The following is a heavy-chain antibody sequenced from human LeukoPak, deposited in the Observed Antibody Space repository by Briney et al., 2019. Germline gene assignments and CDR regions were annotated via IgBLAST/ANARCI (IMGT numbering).Heavy chain of an antibody. Sequence: GGSLRLSCAASGFTFSSYGMHWVRQAPGKGLEWVAVISYDGSNKYYADSVKGRFTISRDNSKNTLYLQMNSLRAEDTAVYYCAKDYYDSRAYHYGMDVWGQGTTVTVSS. CDR2: ISYDGSNK. CDR1: GFTFSSYG. D-gene: IGHD3-22*01. V-gene: IGHV3-30*18. J-gene: IGHJ6*02. CDR3: AKDYYDSRAYHYGMDV.